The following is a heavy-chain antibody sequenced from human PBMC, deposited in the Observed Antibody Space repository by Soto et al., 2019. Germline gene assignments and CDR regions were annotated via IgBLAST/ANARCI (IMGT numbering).Heavy chain of an antibody. CDR1: GGSISSSSNH. Sequence: SETLSLTCTVSGGSISSSSNHWGWIRQPPGKGLEWIGNIYYSESTYYNPSLKSRVTMSVDTSKNQFSLKLSSVTAADTAVYYCARFPRGYSYAFHYWGQGALVTVSS. D-gene: IGHD5-18*01. CDR3: ARFPRGYSYAFHY. J-gene: IGHJ4*02. V-gene: IGHV4-39*07. CDR2: IYYSEST.